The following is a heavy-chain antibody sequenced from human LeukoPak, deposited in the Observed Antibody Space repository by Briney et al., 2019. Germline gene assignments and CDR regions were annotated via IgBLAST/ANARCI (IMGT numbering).Heavy chain of an antibody. J-gene: IGHJ2*01. D-gene: IGHD2-21*02. CDR3: ARGLGVVTAKSEQPKPRYFDL. V-gene: IGHV1-18*01. CDR2: ISGYNGKT. CDR1: VYTLIIYG. Sequence: ASVKVSCKASVYTLIIYGISCVRRAPGQGREGMGWISGYNGKTNNAQNLQGRVTKTTHTSTSTAYMEPRSLRSDDTAVYYCARGLGVVTAKSEQPKPRYFDLWGRGTQVTVSS.